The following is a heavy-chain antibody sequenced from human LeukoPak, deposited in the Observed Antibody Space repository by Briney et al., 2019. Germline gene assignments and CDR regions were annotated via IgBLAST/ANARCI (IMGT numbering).Heavy chain of an antibody. CDR3: ARHPGKVTNDWYFDL. CDR2: INPNSGDT. J-gene: IGHJ2*01. D-gene: IGHD4-23*01. CDR1: GHTFTDYY. Sequence: ASVKVSCKASGHTFTDYYMHWVRQAPGQGLEWMGWINPNSGDTNYAQKFQGRVTVTRDTSISTAYVELSRLSSDDTAVYYCARHPGKVTNDWYFDLWGRGTLVTVSS. V-gene: IGHV1-2*02.